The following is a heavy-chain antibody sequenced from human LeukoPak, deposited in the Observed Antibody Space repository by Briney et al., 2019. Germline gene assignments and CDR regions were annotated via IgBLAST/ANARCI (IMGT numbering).Heavy chain of an antibody. Sequence: ASVKVSCKASGYTFTSYYLHWVRQAPGQGLEWMGIIDPSAGSTTYAQKFQGRVTMTRDTSTSTVYMDLSSLRSEDAAVYYCARGVYDSSEHWGQGTLVTVSS. CDR2: IDPSAGST. D-gene: IGHD3-22*01. J-gene: IGHJ4*02. CDR1: GYTFTSYY. CDR3: ARGVYDSSEH. V-gene: IGHV1-46*01.